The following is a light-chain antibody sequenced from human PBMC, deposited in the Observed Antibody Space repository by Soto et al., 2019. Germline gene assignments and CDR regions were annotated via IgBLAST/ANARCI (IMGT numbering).Light chain of an antibody. V-gene: IGLV1-44*01. Sequence: QSVLTQSPSASGTPGQRVTISCSGGSSNIGSNTVSWYQQLPGAAPKLLIYISNERPSGVPDRFSGSKSGTSASLAISGLQSEDEAEYYCAAWDDSLNGPVFGGGTKLTVL. CDR1: SSNIGSNT. CDR2: ISN. J-gene: IGLJ2*01. CDR3: AAWDDSLNGPV.